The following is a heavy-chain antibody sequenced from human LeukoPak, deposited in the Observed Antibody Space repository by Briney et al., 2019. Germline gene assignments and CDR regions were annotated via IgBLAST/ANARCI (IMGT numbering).Heavy chain of an antibody. J-gene: IGHJ4*02. D-gene: IGHD1-26*01. CDR1: GLRFSSYE. Sequence: GGSLRLSCAASGLRFSSYEMNGVRQAPGKGLEWVSQISSSATTIYYADSVKGRFTISRDNAKNSLFLQMNSLRVGDTALYFCARETRSGSAYYLDYWGQGTLVTVSS. V-gene: IGHV3-48*03. CDR3: ARETRSGSAYYLDY. CDR2: ISSSATTI.